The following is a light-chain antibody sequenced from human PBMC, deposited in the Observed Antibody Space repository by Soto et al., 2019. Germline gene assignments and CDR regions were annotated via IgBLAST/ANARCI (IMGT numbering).Light chain of an antibody. CDR1: SSDVGGYDY. J-gene: IGLJ3*02. Sequence: QSVLTQPASVSGAPGRSITISCTGTSSDVGGYDYVSWYQQHPGKAPKLMIYEVTNRPSGVSTRFSGSKSADTAFLIISGLQPEDEADYYCSSYTSSSALVFGGGTKVTVL. CDR3: SSYTSSSALV. CDR2: EVT. V-gene: IGLV2-14*01.